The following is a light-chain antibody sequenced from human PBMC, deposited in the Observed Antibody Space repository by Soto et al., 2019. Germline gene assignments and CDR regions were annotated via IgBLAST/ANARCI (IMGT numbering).Light chain of an antibody. J-gene: IGKJ4*01. CDR3: QQSYSPPFT. Sequence: EIQMTQSPSSLSASVGDRVTITCRASQNITTNLNWYQQKAGVAPTLLIFATSNLQRGVPSRFSGSGSGTDFTLTISSLQREDFATYYCQQSYSPPFTFGGGAKVEIK. CDR1: QNITTN. V-gene: IGKV1-39*01. CDR2: ATS.